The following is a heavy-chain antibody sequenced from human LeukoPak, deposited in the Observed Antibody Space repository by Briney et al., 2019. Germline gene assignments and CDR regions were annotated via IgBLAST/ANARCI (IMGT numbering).Heavy chain of an antibody. V-gene: IGHV1-69*05. CDR1: GGTFSSYA. Sequence: SVKVSCKASGGTFSSYAISWVRQAPGQGLEWMGGIIPIFGTANYAQKFQGRVTVTTDESTSTAYMELSSLRSEDTAVYYCAVDSGSYSLLWEYLYYFDYWGQGTLVTVSS. D-gene: IGHD1-26*01. CDR2: IIPIFGTA. CDR3: AVDSGSYSLLWEYLYYFDY. J-gene: IGHJ4*02.